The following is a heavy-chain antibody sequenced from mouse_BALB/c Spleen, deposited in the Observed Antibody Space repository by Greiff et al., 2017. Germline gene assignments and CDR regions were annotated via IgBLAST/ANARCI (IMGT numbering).Heavy chain of an antibody. Sequence: VKLKQSGAELMKPGASVKISCKATGYTFSSYWIEWVKQRPGHGLEWIGEILPGSGSTNYNEKFKGKATFTADTSSNTAYMQLSSLTSEDSAVYYCARKGLLGWLLLFAYWGQGTLVTVSA. D-gene: IGHD2-3*01. J-gene: IGHJ3*01. CDR2: ILPGSGST. CDR3: ARKGLLGWLLLFAY. CDR1: GYTFSSYW. V-gene: IGHV1-9*01.